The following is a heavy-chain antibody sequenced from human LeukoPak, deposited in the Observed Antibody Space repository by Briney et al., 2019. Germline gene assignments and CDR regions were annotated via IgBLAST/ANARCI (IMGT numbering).Heavy chain of an antibody. J-gene: IGHJ4*02. CDR3: EREWFWESN. CDR1: GFTFSRSN. D-gene: IGHD3-10*01. CDR2: VSYDGSKT. Sequence: QPGGYLRLSCTPAGFTFSRSNMHWVRQSPGRGLEWVALVSYDGSKTYYGEAVKGRFTVSRDNSKNMLFLQMNSLSAEDTAMYYCEREWFWESNWGRGARVTVSS. V-gene: IGHV3-30*04.